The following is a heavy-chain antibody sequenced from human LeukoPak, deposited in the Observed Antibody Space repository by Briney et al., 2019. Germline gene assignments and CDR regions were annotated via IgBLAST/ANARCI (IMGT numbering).Heavy chain of an antibody. CDR3: AREVIWSGSYQYYFDY. V-gene: IGHV3-33*01. J-gene: IGHJ4*02. Sequence: GGSLRLSCEASGFTFNNYGMHWVRQAPGKGLEWVATIWNEGKNKYYADSVKGRFSISRDNSKNTLSLQMNSLRAEDTAVYYCAREVIWSGSYQYYFDYWGQGTLVTVSS. CDR2: IWNEGKNK. CDR1: GFTFNNYG. D-gene: IGHD1-26*01.